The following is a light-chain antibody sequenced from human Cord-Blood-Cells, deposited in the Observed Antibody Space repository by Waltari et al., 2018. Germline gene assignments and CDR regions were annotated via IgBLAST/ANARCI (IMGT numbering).Light chain of an antibody. CDR1: QDISNY. CDR3: QQYDNLPFT. Sequence: DIQMTQSPSSLSASVGEIVTITCQASQDISNYLNWYQQKPGKAPKLLIYDASNLETGVPSRFSGSGSGTDFTFTISSLQPEDIATYYCQQYDNLPFTFGPGTKVDIK. CDR2: DAS. V-gene: IGKV1-33*01. J-gene: IGKJ3*01.